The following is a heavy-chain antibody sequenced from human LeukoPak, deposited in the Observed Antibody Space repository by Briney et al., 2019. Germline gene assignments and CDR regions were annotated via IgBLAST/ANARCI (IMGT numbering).Heavy chain of an antibody. D-gene: IGHD3-10*01. CDR1: GGSISNNY. V-gene: IGHV4-4*07. Sequence: PSETLSLTCTVSGGSISNNYWNFIRQAAGKGLEWIGRIYTSGSTNYNPSLKSRVTMSVDTSKNQFSLKLTSVTAADTAAYYCARGLFRGVRTDPSYYYYMDVWGKGTTVTVSS. CDR3: ARGLFRGVRTDPSYYYYMDV. J-gene: IGHJ6*03. CDR2: IYTSGST.